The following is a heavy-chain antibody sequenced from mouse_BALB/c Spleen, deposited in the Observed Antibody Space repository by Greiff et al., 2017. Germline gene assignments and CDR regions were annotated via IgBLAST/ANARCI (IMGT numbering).Heavy chain of an antibody. CDR3: AREGYYGNVYYAMDY. Sequence: EVKVVESGGGLVQPGGSRKLSCAASGFTFSSFGMHWVRQAPEKGLEWVAYISSGSSTIYYADTVKGRFTISRDNPKNTLFLQMTSLRSEDTAMDYCAREGYYGNVYYAMDYWGQGTSVTVSS. D-gene: IGHD2-1*01. CDR1: GFTFSSFG. J-gene: IGHJ4*01. CDR2: ISSGSSTI. V-gene: IGHV5-17*02.